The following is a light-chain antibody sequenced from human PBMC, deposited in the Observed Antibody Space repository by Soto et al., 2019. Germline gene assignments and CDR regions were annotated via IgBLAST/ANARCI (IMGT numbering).Light chain of an antibody. CDR1: QNVGSIF. J-gene: IGKJ1*01. CDR3: QHYGTSSWR. V-gene: IGKV3-20*01. CDR2: GAS. Sequence: EIMFTHSPFTLSRTRGGRATLSCSASQNVGSIFLAWYQQNPGQAPRLLISGASTRAAGFPDRFSGSGSGTDFTLTISRLEPEDFAVYYCQHYGTSSWRFAQGAQVDNK.